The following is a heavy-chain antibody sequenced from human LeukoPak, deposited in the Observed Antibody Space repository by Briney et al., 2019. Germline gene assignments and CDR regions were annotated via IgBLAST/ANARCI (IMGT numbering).Heavy chain of an antibody. Sequence: GGSLRLSCAASGFTFGSYAMSWVRQPPGKGLEWVSAISGGGGPTYYADSVKGRFTISRDNSKNTLYLQMNSLRAEDAAVYFCAKNSGYSWQYFFDYWGQGTLVTVSS. J-gene: IGHJ4*02. CDR1: GFTFGSYA. V-gene: IGHV3-23*01. CDR3: AKNSGYSWQYFFDY. D-gene: IGHD6-25*01. CDR2: ISGGGGPT.